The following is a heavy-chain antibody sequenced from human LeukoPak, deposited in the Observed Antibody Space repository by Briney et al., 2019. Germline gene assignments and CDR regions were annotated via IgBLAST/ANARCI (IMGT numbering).Heavy chain of an antibody. CDR1: GFTFSSYW. Sequence: GGSLRLSCAASGFTFSSYWMHWVRQAPGKGLVWVSRINSDGSSTSYADSVKGRFTISRDNAKNTLYLQMNRLRAEDTAVYYCARSGRGGAFDIWGQGTMVTVSS. D-gene: IGHD1-26*01. J-gene: IGHJ3*02. V-gene: IGHV3-74*01. CDR3: ARSGRGGAFDI. CDR2: INSDGSST.